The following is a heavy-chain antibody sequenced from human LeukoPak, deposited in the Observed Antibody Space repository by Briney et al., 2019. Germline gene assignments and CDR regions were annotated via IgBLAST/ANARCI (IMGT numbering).Heavy chain of an antibody. D-gene: IGHD6-13*01. Sequence: ASVKVSCKASGYTFTSYDINWVRLATGQGLEWMGWMNPNSGNTGYAQKFQGRVTMTRNTSISTAYMELSSLRSEDTAVYYCARVAAAGNGWFDPWGQGTLVTVSS. J-gene: IGHJ5*02. V-gene: IGHV1-8*01. CDR2: MNPNSGNT. CDR3: ARVAAAGNGWFDP. CDR1: GYTFTSYD.